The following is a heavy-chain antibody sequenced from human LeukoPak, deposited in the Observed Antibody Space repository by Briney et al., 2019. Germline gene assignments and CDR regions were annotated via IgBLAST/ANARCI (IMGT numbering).Heavy chain of an antibody. Sequence: SETLSLTCTVSGGSISSSSYYWGWIRQPPGKGLEWIGSIYHSGSTYYNPSLKSRVTISVDTSKNQFSLKLSSVTAADTAVYYCARDPLGPDYWGQGTLVTVSS. J-gene: IGHJ4*02. CDR3: ARDPLGPDY. CDR2: IYHSGST. CDR1: GGSISSSSYY. V-gene: IGHV4-39*07.